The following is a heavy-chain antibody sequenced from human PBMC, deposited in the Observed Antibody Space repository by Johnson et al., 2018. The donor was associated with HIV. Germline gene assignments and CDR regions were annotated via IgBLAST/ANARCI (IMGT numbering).Heavy chain of an antibody. CDR2: IYSGGST. CDR3: ARGLIIQLWLQAAFDI. CDR1: GFTVSSNY. V-gene: IGHV3-53*01. J-gene: IGHJ3*02. Sequence: VQLVESGGGLIQPGGSLRLSCAASGFTVSSNYMSWVRQAPGKGLEWVSVIYSGGSTYYSDSEKGPFTISRDNSKNTLYLQMNSLRAEDTAVYYCARGLIIQLWLQAAFDIWGQGTMVTVSS. D-gene: IGHD5-18*01.